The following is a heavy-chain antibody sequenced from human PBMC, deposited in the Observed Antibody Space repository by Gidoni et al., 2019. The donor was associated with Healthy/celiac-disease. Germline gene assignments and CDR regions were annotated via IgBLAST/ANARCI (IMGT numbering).Heavy chain of an antibody. CDR2: ISWNSGSI. CDR1: GFTCDDYA. D-gene: IGHD6-13*01. J-gene: IGHJ4*02. CDR3: AKDISGIAAAGVDY. Sequence: EVQLVESGGGLVQPGRSLRLSCAASGFTCDDYAMHWVRQAPGKGLEWVSGISWNSGSIGYADSVKCRFSISRDNAKNSLYLQMNSLRAEDTALYSCAKDISGIAAAGVDYWGQGTLVTVSS. V-gene: IGHV3-9*01.